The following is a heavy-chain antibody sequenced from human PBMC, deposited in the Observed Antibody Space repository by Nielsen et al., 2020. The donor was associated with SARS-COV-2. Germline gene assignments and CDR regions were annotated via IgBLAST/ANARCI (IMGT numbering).Heavy chain of an antibody. D-gene: IGHD2-2*01. J-gene: IGHJ5*02. V-gene: IGHV1-18*04. CDR2: ISGHNGDT. CDR3: TRYSTGWFSGLYWFDP. Sequence: ASVKVSCKASGYTFTNYGISWVRQAPGQGLEWLGWISGHNGDTYYAQKVQDRPTLTADSSTSTAFLELTSLTSDDTAVYYCTRYSTGWFSGLYWFDPWGQGTLVTVST. CDR1: GYTFTNYG.